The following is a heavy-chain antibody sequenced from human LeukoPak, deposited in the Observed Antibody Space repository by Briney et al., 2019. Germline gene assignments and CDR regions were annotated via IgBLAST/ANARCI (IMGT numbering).Heavy chain of an antibody. CDR2: ISYDGSNK. V-gene: IGHV3-30*18. J-gene: IGHJ4*02. Sequence: GGSLRLSCAASGFTFSSYGMHWVCQAPGKGLEWVAVISYDGSNKYYADSVKGRFTISRDNSKNTLYLQMNSLRAEDTAVYYCAKDSVKVLNYWGQGTLVTVSS. CDR1: GFTFSSYG. CDR3: AKDSVKVLNY.